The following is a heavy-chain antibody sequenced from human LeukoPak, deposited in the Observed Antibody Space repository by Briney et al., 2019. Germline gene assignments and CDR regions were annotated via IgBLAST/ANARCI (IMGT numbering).Heavy chain of an antibody. J-gene: IGHJ4*02. CDR3: ARRQHNPLDY. CDR1: GGTFSSYA. D-gene: IGHD1-14*01. Sequence: GASVKVSCKASGGTFSSYAISWVRQATGQGLEWMGWMSPNSGNTGYAQKFQGRVTLTRNTSISTAYMELSSLRSEDTAVYYCARRQHNPLDYWGQGTLVTVSS. CDR2: MSPNSGNT. V-gene: IGHV1-8*02.